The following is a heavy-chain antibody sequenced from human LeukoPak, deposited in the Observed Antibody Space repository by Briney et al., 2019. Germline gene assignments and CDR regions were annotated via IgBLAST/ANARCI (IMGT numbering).Heavy chain of an antibody. V-gene: IGHV4-38-2*01. J-gene: IGHJ5*02. Sequence: SETLSLTCAVSGYSISSGYYWGWIRQPPGKGLEWIGSIYHSGSTYYNPSLKSRVTISVDTSKTQFSLKLSSVTAADTAVYYCARVVPEDIVVVPAAMGWFDPWGQGTLVTVSS. D-gene: IGHD2-2*01. CDR3: ARVVPEDIVVVPAAMGWFDP. CDR2: IYHSGST. CDR1: GYSISSGYY.